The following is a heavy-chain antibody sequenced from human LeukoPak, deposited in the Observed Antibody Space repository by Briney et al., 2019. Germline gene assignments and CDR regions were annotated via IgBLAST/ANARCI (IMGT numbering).Heavy chain of an antibody. D-gene: IGHD1-26*01. Sequence: GGSLRLSCAASGFTFSSYSMMWVRQAPGKGLEWVSYISSSSTTIHYADSVKGRFTISRDNTKNPVYLQMNSLRAEDTAVYYCTRDPSGASHPYSFDYGGQGILVTVSS. CDR1: GFTFSSYS. J-gene: IGHJ4*02. V-gene: IGHV3-48*01. CDR3: TRDPSGASHPYSFDY. CDR2: ISSSSTTI.